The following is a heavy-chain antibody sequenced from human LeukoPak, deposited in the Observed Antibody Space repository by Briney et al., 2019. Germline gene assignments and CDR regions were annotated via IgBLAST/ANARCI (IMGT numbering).Heavy chain of an antibody. D-gene: IGHD2-15*01. Sequence: ASVKVSCKASGYTFTSYYMHWVRQAPGQGLDWMGIINPSGGSTSYAQKFQGRVTMTRDTSTSTVYMELSSLRSEDTAVYYCASTGYCSGGSCYAGTDAFDIWGQGTMVTVSS. J-gene: IGHJ3*02. CDR1: GYTFTSYY. V-gene: IGHV1-46*01. CDR2: INPSGGST. CDR3: ASTGYCSGGSCYAGTDAFDI.